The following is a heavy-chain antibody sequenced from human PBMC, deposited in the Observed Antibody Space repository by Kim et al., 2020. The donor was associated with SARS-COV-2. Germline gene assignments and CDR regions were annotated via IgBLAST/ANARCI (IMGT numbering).Heavy chain of an antibody. J-gene: IGHJ4*02. Sequence: GGSLRLSCAAPGFTFSSYGMHWVRQAPGKWLEWVAVIWYDGSNKYYADSVKGRFTISRDNSKNTLYLQMNSLRAEDTAVYYCARDHHMGRWLELDYWGQGTLVTVSS. D-gene: IGHD6-19*01. CDR3: ARDHHMGRWLELDY. CDR1: GFTFSSYG. V-gene: IGHV3-33*01. CDR2: IWYDGSNK.